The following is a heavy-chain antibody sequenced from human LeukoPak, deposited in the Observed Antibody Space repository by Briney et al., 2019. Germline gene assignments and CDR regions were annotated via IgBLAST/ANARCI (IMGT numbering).Heavy chain of an antibody. CDR2: IYPGDSDT. CDR1: GYSFTNYW. CDR3: AIPYDFWSGTYYYGMDV. Sequence: GESLKISCKGSGYSFTNYWIGWVRQMPGKGLEWMGIIYPGDSDTRYSPSFQGQVTISADKSISTAYLQWSSLKASDTAMYYCAIPYDFWSGTYYYGMDVWGQGTTVTVSS. J-gene: IGHJ6*02. D-gene: IGHD3-3*01. V-gene: IGHV5-51*01.